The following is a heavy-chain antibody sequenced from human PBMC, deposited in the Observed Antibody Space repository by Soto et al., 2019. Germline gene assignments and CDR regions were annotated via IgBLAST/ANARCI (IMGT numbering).Heavy chain of an antibody. CDR1: GFTFSTYW. J-gene: IGHJ6*02. CDR2: INSDGSTT. Sequence: EVQLVESGGGLVQPGGSLRLSCAASGFTFSTYWMHWVRQAPGKGLVWVSRINSDGSTTNYADSVKARFTISRDNAKNTLYLQMNSLRAEDTAVYYCARDAYYDMGVWGQGTTVTVSS. CDR3: ARDAYYDMGV. V-gene: IGHV3-74*01.